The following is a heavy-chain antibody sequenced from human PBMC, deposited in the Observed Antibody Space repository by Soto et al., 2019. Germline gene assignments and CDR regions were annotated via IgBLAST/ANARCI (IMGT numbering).Heavy chain of an antibody. CDR1: GGTFSSYA. CDR3: ARLQDRISWLYSYYGIDV. CDR2: IIPIFGTA. Sequence: SVKVSCKASGGTFSSYAISWGRQAPGQGREWRGGIIPIFGTAIYAQKLQGRGTITAEKSTSTAYMELSSPRSEDTAVYYCARLQDRISWLYSYYGIDVWG. D-gene: IGHD6-13*01. J-gene: IGHJ6*02. V-gene: IGHV1-69*06.